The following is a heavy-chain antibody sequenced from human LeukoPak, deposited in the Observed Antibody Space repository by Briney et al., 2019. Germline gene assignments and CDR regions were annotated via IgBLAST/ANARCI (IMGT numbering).Heavy chain of an antibody. V-gene: IGHV3-30-3*01. D-gene: IGHD2/OR15-2a*01. CDR1: GFTFSSYA. CDR3: ARASHDFHHYYYGMDV. J-gene: IGHJ6*02. CDR2: ISYDGSNK. Sequence: HPGGSLRLSCAASGFTFSSYAMHWVRQAPGKGLEWVAVISYDGSNKYYADSVKGRFTISRDNSKNTLYLQMNSLRAEDTAVYYCARASHDFHHYYYGMDVWGQGTTVTVSS.